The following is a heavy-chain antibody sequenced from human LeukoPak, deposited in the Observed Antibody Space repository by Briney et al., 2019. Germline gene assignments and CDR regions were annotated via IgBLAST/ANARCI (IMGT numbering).Heavy chain of an antibody. Sequence: SSETLSLTCTVSGGSISSSSYYWGWIRQPPGKGLEWIGSIYYSGSTYYNPSLKSRVTITVDTSKNQFSLKLSSVTAADTAVYYCARAPRYYYDSSGYYAAFDIWGQGTMVTVSS. CDR2: IYYSGST. J-gene: IGHJ3*02. V-gene: IGHV4-39*07. CDR1: GGSISSSSYY. D-gene: IGHD3-22*01. CDR3: ARAPRYYYDSSGYYAAFDI.